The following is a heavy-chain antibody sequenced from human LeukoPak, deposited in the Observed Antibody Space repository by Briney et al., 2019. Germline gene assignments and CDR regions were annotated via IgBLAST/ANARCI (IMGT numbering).Heavy chain of an antibody. J-gene: IGHJ3*02. D-gene: IGHD1-26*01. CDR2: ISSSGATI. V-gene: IGHV3-48*03. Sequence: GESLTLSCAASGFTFSSDEMNWLRQAPATGLEWVSYISSSGATIYHSDSVPQGRFTISIDNAKNPMYLQMNSLRADDTAVYYCARAVGTMDALDIWGQGTMVTVSS. CDR3: ARAVGTMDALDI. CDR1: GFTFSSDE.